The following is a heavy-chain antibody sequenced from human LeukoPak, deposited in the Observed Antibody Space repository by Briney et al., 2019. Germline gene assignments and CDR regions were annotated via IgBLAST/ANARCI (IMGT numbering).Heavy chain of an antibody. V-gene: IGHV3-48*01. D-gene: IGHD6-13*01. CDR3: AREHLAAAGTPYYYYYMDV. CDR2: ISSSSNTI. Sequence: GGSLRLSCAASGFTFSGYSMAWVRQAPGKGLEWVPYISSSSNTIYYADSVKGRFTVSRDNAKNSLHLQTNSLRAEDTAVYYGAREHLAAAGTPYYYYYMDVWGKGTTVTVSS. J-gene: IGHJ6*03. CDR1: GFTFSGYS.